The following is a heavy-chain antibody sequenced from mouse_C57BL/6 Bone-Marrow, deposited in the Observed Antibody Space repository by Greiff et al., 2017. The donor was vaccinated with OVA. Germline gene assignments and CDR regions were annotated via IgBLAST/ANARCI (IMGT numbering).Heavy chain of an antibody. J-gene: IGHJ2*01. V-gene: IGHV1-53*01. Sequence: QVQLQQPGPELVKPGASVKLSCKASGYTFTSYWMHWVKQRPGQGLEWIGNINPSNGGTNYNEKFKSKATLTVDKSSSTAYMQLSSLTSEDSAVYYCARWGIYYDYDVPDYWGQGTTLTVSS. D-gene: IGHD2-4*01. CDR2: INPSNGGT. CDR3: ARWGIYYDYDVPDY. CDR1: GYTFTSYW.